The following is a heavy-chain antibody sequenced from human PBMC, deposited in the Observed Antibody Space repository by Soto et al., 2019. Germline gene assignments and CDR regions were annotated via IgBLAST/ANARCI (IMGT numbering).Heavy chain of an antibody. V-gene: IGHV3-23*01. CDR2: ISGSGGST. Sequence: GGSLRLSCAASGFTFSNYAVTWVRQAPGKGLEWVSTISGSGGSTYYADSVKGRFTISRDNSKNTLYLQMNSLRAEDTAAYYCARLDSSGYYPIDYWGQGTLVTVSS. CDR3: ARLDSSGYYPIDY. D-gene: IGHD3-22*01. J-gene: IGHJ4*02. CDR1: GFTFSNYA.